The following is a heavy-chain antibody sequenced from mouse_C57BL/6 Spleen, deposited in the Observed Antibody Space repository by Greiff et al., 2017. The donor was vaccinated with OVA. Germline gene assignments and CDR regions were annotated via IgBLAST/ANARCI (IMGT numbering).Heavy chain of an antibody. V-gene: IGHV1-69*01. D-gene: IGHD2-1*01. J-gene: IGHJ3*01. CDR3: ARDGNYFAWFAY. CDR2: IDPSDSYT. Sequence: QVQLQQPGAELVMPGASVKLSCKASGYTFTSYWMHWVKQRPGQGLEWIGEIDPSDSYTNYNQKFKGKSTLTVDKSSSTAYMQLSSLTSEDSAVYYCARDGNYFAWFAYWGQGTLVTVSA. CDR1: GYTFTSYW.